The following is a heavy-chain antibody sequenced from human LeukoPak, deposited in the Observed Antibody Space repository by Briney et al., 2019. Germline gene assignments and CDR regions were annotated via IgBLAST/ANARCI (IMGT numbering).Heavy chain of an antibody. CDR3: ARARPPRIEMATILYYFDY. CDR2: INHSGNT. D-gene: IGHD5-24*01. J-gene: IGHJ4*02. Sequence: SETLSLPCAVYGGFFSGYYWTWIRQTPGKGLEWIGEINHSGNTNYNPSLKSRVTISVDTSKNQFSLRLSSVTAADTAVYYCARARPPRIEMATILYYFDYWGQGTLVTVSS. CDR1: GGFFSGYY. V-gene: IGHV4-34*01.